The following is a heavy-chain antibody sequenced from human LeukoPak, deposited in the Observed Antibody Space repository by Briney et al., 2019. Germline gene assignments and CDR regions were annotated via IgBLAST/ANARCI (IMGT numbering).Heavy chain of an antibody. Sequence: GRSPRLSCAASGFTFSSYGMHWVRQAPGKGLEWVSYISSSSSIIYYADSVKGRFTISRDNAKNSLFLQMNSLRDEDTAVYYCASDGKPTDYWGQGTLVTVSS. CDR1: GFTFSSYG. J-gene: IGHJ4*02. CDR2: ISSSSSII. V-gene: IGHV3-48*02. CDR3: ASDGKPTDY. D-gene: IGHD1-26*01.